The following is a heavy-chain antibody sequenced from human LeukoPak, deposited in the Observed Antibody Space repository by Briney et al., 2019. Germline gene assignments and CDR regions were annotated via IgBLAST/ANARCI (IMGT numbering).Heavy chain of an antibody. D-gene: IGHD3-22*01. J-gene: IGHJ6*03. Sequence: SETLSLTCTVSGGSIINYYWSWIRQSAGTGLEWVGRIYITGSTNYNPSLQSRLSMSVDTSKNQFSLRLTSVSAADTAVYYCARLKYYDSTGHSPGYYMDVWGKGITVTVSS. CDR1: GGSIINYY. CDR2: IYITGST. V-gene: IGHV4-4*07. CDR3: ARLKYYDSTGHSPGYYMDV.